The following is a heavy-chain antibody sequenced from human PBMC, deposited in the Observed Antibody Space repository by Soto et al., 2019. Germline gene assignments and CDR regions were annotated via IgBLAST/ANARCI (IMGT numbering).Heavy chain of an antibody. D-gene: IGHD1-26*01. CDR1: GFTFSDHY. CDR3: ARFSGSYTRGLDY. CDR2: SRNKANSYST. V-gene: IGHV3-72*01. Sequence: EVQLVESGGGLVQPGGSVRLSCAASGFTFSDHYMDWVRQAPGKGLEWVGRSRNKANSYSTEYAASVKGRFTISRDESKNSLYLQMNSLKTEDTAVYYCARFSGSYTRGLDYWGQRTLVTVSS. J-gene: IGHJ4*02.